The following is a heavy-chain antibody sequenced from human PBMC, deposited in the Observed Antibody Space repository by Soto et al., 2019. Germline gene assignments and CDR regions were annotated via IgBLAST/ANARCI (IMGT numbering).Heavy chain of an antibody. CDR3: AKDHGDCMVGICYFDY. D-gene: IGHD3-10*02. Sequence: GGSLRLSCAASGFTFSSYAMSWVRQAPGKGLEWVSAISGSGGSTYYADSVKGRFTISRDNSKNTLYLQMNSLRAEDTAVYYCAKDHGDCMVGICYFDYWGQGTLVTVSS. CDR1: GFTFSSYA. J-gene: IGHJ4*02. V-gene: IGHV3-23*01. CDR2: ISGSGGST.